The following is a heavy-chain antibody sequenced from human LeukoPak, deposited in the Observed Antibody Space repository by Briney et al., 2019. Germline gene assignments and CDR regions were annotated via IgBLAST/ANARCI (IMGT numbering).Heavy chain of an antibody. CDR1: GFTFSSYG. Sequence: GGSLRLSCAASGFTFSSYGMHWVRQAPGKGLEWVAVIWYDGSNKYYADSVKGRFTISRDNSKNTLYLQMNSLRAEDTAVYYCARDTGLDNYDFWSGYGPFDYWGQGTLVTVSS. J-gene: IGHJ4*02. CDR3: ARDTGLDNYDFWSGYGPFDY. CDR2: IWYDGSNK. D-gene: IGHD3-3*01. V-gene: IGHV3-33*01.